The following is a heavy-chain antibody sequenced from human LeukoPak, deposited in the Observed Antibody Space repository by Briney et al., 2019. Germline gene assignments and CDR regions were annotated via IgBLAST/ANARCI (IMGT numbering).Heavy chain of an antibody. V-gene: IGHV4-31*03. CDR3: ARFRDSGGRLAFDI. CDR1: GGSISSDGYY. CDR2: IYYSGTT. Sequence: SETLSLTCTVSGGSISSDGYYWTWIRQHPGKGLEWIGYIYYSGTTYYNPSLESRVTLSVDTSKNQFSLRLSSVTAADTAVYYCARFRDSGGRLAFDIWGQGTMATVSS. D-gene: IGHD2-15*01. J-gene: IGHJ3*02.